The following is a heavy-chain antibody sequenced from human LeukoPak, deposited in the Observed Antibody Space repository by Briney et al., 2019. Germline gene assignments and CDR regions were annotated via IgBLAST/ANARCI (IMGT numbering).Heavy chain of an antibody. D-gene: IGHD6-6*01. CDR2: ISYDGTNK. J-gene: IGHJ4*02. V-gene: IGHV3-30*19. CDR1: GFTFSSYG. Sequence: GGSLRLSCAASGFTFSSYGMHWVRQAPGKGLKWVAVISYDGTNKYYADSVRGRFTISRDNSKNTLYLQMNSLRVDDTAVYYCARATYSTSHFSYYFDYWGQGTLVPVSS. CDR3: ARATYSTSHFSYYFDY.